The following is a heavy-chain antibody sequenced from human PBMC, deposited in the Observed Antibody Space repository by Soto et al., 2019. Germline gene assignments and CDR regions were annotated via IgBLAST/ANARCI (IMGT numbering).Heavy chain of an antibody. D-gene: IGHD6-19*01. J-gene: IGHJ4*02. CDR1: GFPFSSYW. CDR3: ARQRGAYSSVDY. CDR2: IKQDGSEK. Sequence: GGSLRLSCAASGFPFSSYWMSWVRQAPGKGLEWVANIKQDGSEKYYVDSVKGRFTISRDNAKNSLYLQMNSLRAEDTAVYYCARQRGAYSSVDYWGQGTLVTVSS. V-gene: IGHV3-7*01.